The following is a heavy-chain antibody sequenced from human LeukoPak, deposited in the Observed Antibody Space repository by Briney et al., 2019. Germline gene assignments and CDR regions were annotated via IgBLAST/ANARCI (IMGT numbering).Heavy chain of an antibody. D-gene: IGHD3-10*01. V-gene: IGHV3-7*01. CDR1: GFTFSSYW. CDR3: AKDGERTQVITDSFIDY. CDR2: IKQDGSEK. Sequence: PGGPLRLSCAASGFTFSSYWMSWVRQAPGKVLDWVANIKQDGSEKYYVDSVKGRFTISRDNSKNTLYLQMNSLRAEDTAVYYCAKDGERTQVITDSFIDYWGTGTLVTVPS. J-gene: IGHJ4*02.